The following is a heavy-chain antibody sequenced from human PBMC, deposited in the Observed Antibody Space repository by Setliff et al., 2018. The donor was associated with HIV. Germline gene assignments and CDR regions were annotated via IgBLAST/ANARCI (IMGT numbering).Heavy chain of an antibody. CDR1: GYSFTSYW. V-gene: IGHV5-51*01. Sequence: GESLKISCQGSGYSFTSYWFGWVRQMPGKGLEWMGSIYPRDSDIKYSPSFQGPVTISADKSVNTAYLQWSSLKASDTAMYYCAKWGSATPYFDDWGQGTLVTVSS. CDR3: AKWGSATPYFDD. CDR2: IYPRDSDI. J-gene: IGHJ4*02. D-gene: IGHD6-25*01.